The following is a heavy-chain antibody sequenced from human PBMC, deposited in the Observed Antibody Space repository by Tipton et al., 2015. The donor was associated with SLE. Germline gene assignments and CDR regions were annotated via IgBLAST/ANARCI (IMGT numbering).Heavy chain of an antibody. CDR1: GGSISGGHYY. Sequence: TLSLTCTVSGGSISGGHYYWTWIRQAAGKGPEWIGRIYSSGSTNYNPSLMSRVTISADTSKNQFSLKLSSVTAADTAVYYCARLEGDGYKWYFDYWGQGTLVTVST. J-gene: IGHJ4*02. D-gene: IGHD5-24*01. CDR3: ARLEGDGYKWYFDY. V-gene: IGHV4-61*02. CDR2: IYSSGST.